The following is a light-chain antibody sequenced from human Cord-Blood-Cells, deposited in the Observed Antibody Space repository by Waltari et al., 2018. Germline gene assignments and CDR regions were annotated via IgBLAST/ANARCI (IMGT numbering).Light chain of an antibody. CDR3: ETGGHGTWV. CDR1: SGHSSNI. V-gene: IGLV4-69*01. Sequence: QLVLTQSPSASASLGASVKLTCTLSSGHSSNIIAWLQQQPGNGPRYLMQVNSDGSHRKGDEIPDRFSGSSSGAERYLTISSLQSEDEADYYCETGGHGTWVFGGGTKLTV. CDR2: VNSDGSH. J-gene: IGLJ3*02.